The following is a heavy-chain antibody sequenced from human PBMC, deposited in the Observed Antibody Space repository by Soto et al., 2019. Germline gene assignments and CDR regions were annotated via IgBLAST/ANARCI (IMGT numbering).Heavy chain of an antibody. V-gene: IGHV4-59*08. CDR3: ARRRGDCFDS. CDR2: IYYSGST. D-gene: IGHD3-10*01. Sequence: QVQLQESGPGLVKPSETLSLTCTVSGGSISSYYWSWIRQPPGKGLEWIGYIYYSGSTNYNPSLKRRVTISVDTSKTQFSLKLSLKLSSVPAADTAVYYCARRRGDCFDSWGQGPRVTVSS. J-gene: IGHJ4*02. CDR1: GGSISSYY.